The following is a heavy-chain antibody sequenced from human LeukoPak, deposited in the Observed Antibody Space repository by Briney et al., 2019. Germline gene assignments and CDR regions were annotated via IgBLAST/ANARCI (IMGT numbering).Heavy chain of an antibody. J-gene: IGHJ5*02. CDR1: GYTFTSYD. CDR2: MNPNSGNT. CDR3: ARGRRFLEWLSPHNWFDP. V-gene: IGHV1-8*01. Sequence: ASVKVSFKASGYTFTSYDINWVRQPTGQGLDWMGWMNPNSGNTGYAQKFQGRVTMTRNTSISTAYMELSSLRSEDTAVYYCARGRRFLEWLSPHNWFDPWGQGTLVTVSS. D-gene: IGHD3-3*01.